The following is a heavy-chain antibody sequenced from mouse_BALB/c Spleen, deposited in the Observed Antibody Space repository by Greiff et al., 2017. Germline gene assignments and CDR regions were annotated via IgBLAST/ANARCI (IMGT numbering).Heavy chain of an antibody. D-gene: IGHD1-1*01. Sequence: EVKLMESGPGLVKPSQSLSLTCTVTGYSITSDYAWNWIRQFPGNKLEWMGYISYSGSTSYNPSLKSRISITRDTSKNQFFLQLNSVTTEDTATYYCAREGYYGAYWGQGTLVTVSA. V-gene: IGHV3-2*02. CDR3: AREGYYGAY. CDR2: ISYSGST. CDR1: GYSITSDYA. J-gene: IGHJ3*01.